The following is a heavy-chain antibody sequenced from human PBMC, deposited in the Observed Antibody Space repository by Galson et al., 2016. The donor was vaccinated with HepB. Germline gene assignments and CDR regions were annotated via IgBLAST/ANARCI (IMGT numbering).Heavy chain of an antibody. D-gene: IGHD6-19*01. CDR3: VGWLQRRDAFDL. Sequence: ETLSLTCAPYGGSFSDFHWTWIRQPPGKGLEWIGEINHSGSTSYNLSLKSRVTMSVDKSKNQFSLKLTSVTAADTAVYFCVGWLQRRDAFDLWGQGTLVTVSS. V-gene: IGHV4-34*01. CDR2: INHSGST. CDR1: GGSFSDFH. J-gene: IGHJ3*01.